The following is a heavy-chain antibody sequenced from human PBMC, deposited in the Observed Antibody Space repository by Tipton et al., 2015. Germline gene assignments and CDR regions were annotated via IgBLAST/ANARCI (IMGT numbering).Heavy chain of an antibody. CDR3: ARRAYGDYLFDY. D-gene: IGHD4-17*01. Sequence: VQLVQSGAEMKKPGESLKISCKASGYTFTNYWIGWVRQMPGKGLEWMGIIYPGDSHTRYNPSFEGQVTISADKSISTAYLQWSSLKASDPAMYYCARRAYGDYLFDYWGQGTLVTVSS. J-gene: IGHJ4*02. CDR2: IYPGDSHT. CDR1: GYTFTNYW. V-gene: IGHV5-51*01.